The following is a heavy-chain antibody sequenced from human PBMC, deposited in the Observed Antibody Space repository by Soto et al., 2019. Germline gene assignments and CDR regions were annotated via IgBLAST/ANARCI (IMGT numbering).Heavy chain of an antibody. CDR3: ARAIVAARPQDAFDI. D-gene: IGHD1-26*01. J-gene: IGHJ3*02. CDR2: IIPIFGTA. V-gene: IGHV1-69*01. CDR1: GGGFSSYP. Sequence: SAVKVYCKTVGGGFSSYPSGWRRQDPGQGLEWMGGIIPIFGTANYAQKFQGRVTITADESTSTAYMELSSLRSEDTAVYYCARAIVAARPQDAFDIWGQGTMVTVPS.